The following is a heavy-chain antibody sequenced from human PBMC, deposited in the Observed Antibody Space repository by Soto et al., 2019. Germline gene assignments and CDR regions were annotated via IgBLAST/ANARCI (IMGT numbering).Heavy chain of an antibody. V-gene: IGHV4-39*01. CDR3: AIKMGGAIIPDHSFDY. CDR2: IYYSGST. J-gene: IGHJ4*02. D-gene: IGHD3-10*01. CDR1: GGSISSSSYY. Sequence: SETLSLTCTVSGGSISSSSYYWGWIRQPPGKGLEWIGSIYYSGSTYYNPSLKSRVTISVDTSNNQFSLKLSSVTAADTAGYYCAIKMGGAIIPDHSFDYWGRGTLVPVS.